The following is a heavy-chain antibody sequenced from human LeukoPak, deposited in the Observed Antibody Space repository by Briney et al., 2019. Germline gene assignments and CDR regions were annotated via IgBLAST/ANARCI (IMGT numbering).Heavy chain of an antibody. CDR3: AREGVTTTPKTCGMDV. J-gene: IGHJ6*02. CDR1: GFTFSSYA. Sequence: GGSLRLSCAASGFTFSSYAMHWVRQAPGKGLEWVAVISYDGSNKYYADSVKGRFTISRDNAKNSLYLQMNSLRAEDTAVYYCAREGVTTTPKTCGMDVWGQGTTVTVSS. D-gene: IGHD4-17*01. V-gene: IGHV3-30*07. CDR2: ISYDGSNK.